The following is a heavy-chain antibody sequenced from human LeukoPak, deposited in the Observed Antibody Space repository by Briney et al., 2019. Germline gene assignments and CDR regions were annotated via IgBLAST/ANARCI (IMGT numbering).Heavy chain of an antibody. CDR1: GGTFSSYA. D-gene: IGHD6-19*01. CDR2: IIPIFGTA. V-gene: IGHV1-69*05. CDR3: ARDRHSSGWEIIDY. Sequence: SVKVSCKASGGTFSSYAISWVRQAPGQGLEWMGRIIPIFGTANYAQKFQGRVTITTDESTSTAYMELSSLRSDDTAVYYRARDRHSSGWEIIDYWGQGTLVTVSS. J-gene: IGHJ4*02.